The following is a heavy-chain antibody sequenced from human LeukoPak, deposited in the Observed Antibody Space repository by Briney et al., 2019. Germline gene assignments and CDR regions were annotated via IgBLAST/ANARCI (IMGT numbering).Heavy chain of an antibody. CDR1: GFTFSSYA. CDR3: ARDSNLGSYLDY. D-gene: IGHD1-14*01. V-gene: IGHV3-30*04. J-gene: IGHJ4*02. CDR2: ISYDGSNK. Sequence: GRSLRLSCAASGFTFSSYAMHWVRQAPGKGLEWGAVISYDGSNKYYADSVNGRFTISRDNSKHTMYLQMNSLRAEDTAVYYCARDSNLGSYLDYWGQGTLVTVSS.